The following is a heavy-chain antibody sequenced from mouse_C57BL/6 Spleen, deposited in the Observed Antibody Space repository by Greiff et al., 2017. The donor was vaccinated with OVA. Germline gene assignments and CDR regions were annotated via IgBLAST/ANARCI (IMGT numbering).Heavy chain of an antibody. V-gene: IGHV1-52*01. D-gene: IGHD2-1*01. CDR2: IDPSDSGT. CDR3: ARWEGNYVFDY. Sequence: QVQLQQPGAELVRPGSSVKLSCKASGYTFTSYWMHWVKQRPIQGLEWIGNIDPSDSGTHYNQKFKDKATLTVDKSSSTAYMQLSSLTSEDSAVYYCARWEGNYVFDYWGQGTTLTVSS. CDR1: GYTFTSYW. J-gene: IGHJ2*01.